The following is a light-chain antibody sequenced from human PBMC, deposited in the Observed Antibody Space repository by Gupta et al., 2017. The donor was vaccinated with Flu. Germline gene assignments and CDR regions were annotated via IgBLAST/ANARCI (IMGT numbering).Light chain of an antibody. V-gene: IGLV2-14*01. CDR3: SSYTSSSTLL. CDR1: SSDVGGYNY. Sequence: QSALTQPASVSGSPGPSITISCTGTSSDVGGYNYVSWYQQHPGKAPKLMIYEVSNRPSGVSNRFSGSKSGNTASLTISGLQAEDEADYYCSSYTSSSTLLIGGGTKLTVL. J-gene: IGLJ2*01. CDR2: EVS.